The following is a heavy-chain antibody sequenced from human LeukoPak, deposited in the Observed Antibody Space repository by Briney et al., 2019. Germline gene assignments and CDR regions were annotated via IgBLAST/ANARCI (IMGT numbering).Heavy chain of an antibody. Sequence: PSQTLSLTCAISGDSVSINSAAWNWIRQSPSRGLEWLGRTYQRSKWYNDYAVSVKSRITINPDISKNQFFLQLNSVTPEDTAVYYCARSPSPYSSGWYFDYWGQGTLVTVSS. CDR2: TYQRSKWYN. D-gene: IGHD6-19*01. J-gene: IGHJ4*02. CDR3: ARSPSPYSSGWYFDY. V-gene: IGHV6-1*01. CDR1: GDSVSINSAA.